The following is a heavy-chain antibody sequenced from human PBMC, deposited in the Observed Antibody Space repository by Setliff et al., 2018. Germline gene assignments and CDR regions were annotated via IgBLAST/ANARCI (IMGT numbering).Heavy chain of an antibody. D-gene: IGHD4-4*01. V-gene: IGHV4-31*03. Sequence: SETLSLTCTVSGGSISSGSYYWTWIRQHPGKGLEWIGYIYYIGSAYYNPSLKSRVTISVDTSQNQFSLRLSSVTAADTAVYYCARGTTNLNYYYYMDVWGKGTTVTVSS. CDR3: ARGTTNLNYYYYMDV. J-gene: IGHJ6*03. CDR1: GGSISSGSYY. CDR2: IYYIGSA.